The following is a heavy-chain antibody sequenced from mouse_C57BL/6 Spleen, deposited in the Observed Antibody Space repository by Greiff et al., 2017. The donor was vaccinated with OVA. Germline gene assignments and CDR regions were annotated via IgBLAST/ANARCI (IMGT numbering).Heavy chain of an antibody. V-gene: IGHV1-82*01. Sequence: VQLQQSGPELVKPGASVKISCKASGYAFSSSWMNWVKQRPGKGLEWIGRIYPGDGDTNYNGKFKGKATLTADNSSSTAYMQLSSLTSEDSAVYFCARPYSNYPYYFDYWGQGTTLTVSS. J-gene: IGHJ2*01. CDR3: ARPYSNYPYYFDY. CDR2: IYPGDGDT. CDR1: GYAFSSSW. D-gene: IGHD2-5*01.